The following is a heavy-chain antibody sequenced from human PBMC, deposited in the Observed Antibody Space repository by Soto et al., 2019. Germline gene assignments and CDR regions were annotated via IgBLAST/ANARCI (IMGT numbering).Heavy chain of an antibody. CDR1: YGSISGSYYY. D-gene: IGHD1-20*01. J-gene: IGHJ4*02. Sequence: TSETLSLTCSVSYGSISGSYYYFCGLRHSPGKGPEWIGSVFYTGFTSYNPSLESRVSVSVDTSKNQFSLKVSGVSAADTAVYYCATSQKGYNWNYFDHWGQGALVTVSS. CDR3: ATSQKGYNWNYFDH. V-gene: IGHV4-39*01. CDR2: VFYTGFT.